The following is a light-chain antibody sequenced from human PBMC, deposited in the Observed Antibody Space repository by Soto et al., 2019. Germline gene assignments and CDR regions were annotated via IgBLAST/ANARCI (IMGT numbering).Light chain of an antibody. CDR2: GAS. Sequence: EIVMTQSPATLSVSPGERATLSCRASQSVSSNLAWYQQKPGQAPRLLIYGASTRATGIPARFSGSGSGTEFTLTISSLQSEDFAVYYCQQDNNRLTFGPGTKVDIK. J-gene: IGKJ3*01. CDR3: QQDNNRLT. CDR1: QSVSSN. V-gene: IGKV3-15*01.